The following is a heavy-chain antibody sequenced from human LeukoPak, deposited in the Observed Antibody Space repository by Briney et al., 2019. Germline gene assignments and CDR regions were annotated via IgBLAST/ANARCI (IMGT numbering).Heavy chain of an antibody. CDR1: GYTFTGYY. CDR2: INPNSGGT. J-gene: IGHJ6*03. Sequence: ASVKVSCKASGYTFTGYYMHWVRQAPGQGLEWMGWINPNSGGTNCAQKFQGRVTMTRDTSISTAYMELSRLRSDDTAVYYCARNVYCSSTSCYYYYYMDVWGKGTTVTVSS. D-gene: IGHD2-2*01. V-gene: IGHV1-2*02. CDR3: ARNVYCSSTSCYYYYYMDV.